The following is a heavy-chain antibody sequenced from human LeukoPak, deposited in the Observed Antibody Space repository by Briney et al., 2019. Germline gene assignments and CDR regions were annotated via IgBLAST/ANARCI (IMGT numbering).Heavy chain of an antibody. Sequence: SVKVSCKASGGTFSSNAISWVRQAPGQGLEWMGGIIPIFGTANYAQKFQGRVTITTDESTSTAYMELSSLRSEDTAVYYCASITMVRGVIPGKYYFDYWGQGTLVTVSS. J-gene: IGHJ4*02. V-gene: IGHV1-69*05. CDR2: IIPIFGTA. CDR3: ASITMVRGVIPGKYYFDY. D-gene: IGHD3-10*01. CDR1: GGTFSSNA.